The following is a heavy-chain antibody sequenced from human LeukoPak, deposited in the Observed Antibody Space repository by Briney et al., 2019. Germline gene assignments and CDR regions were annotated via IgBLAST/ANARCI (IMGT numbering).Heavy chain of an antibody. CDR2: IRYDGSNK. D-gene: IGHD5-18*01. V-gene: IGHV3-30*02. Sequence: RGGSLRLSCAASGFTLSGYGMHWVRQAPGKGLEWEAFIRYDGSNKDYADSVKGRFTISRDNSKNTLYLQMNSLRGEDTAVYYCAKDRGYSYGDFDFWGQGTLVTVSS. CDR1: GFTLSGYG. CDR3: AKDRGYSYGDFDF. J-gene: IGHJ4*02.